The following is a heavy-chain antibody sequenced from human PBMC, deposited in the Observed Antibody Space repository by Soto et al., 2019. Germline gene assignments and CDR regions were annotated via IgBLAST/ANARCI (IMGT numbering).Heavy chain of an antibody. V-gene: IGHV1-46*03. J-gene: IGHJ4*02. Sequence: QVQLVQSGAEVKKPGASVKVSCKASGYTFTNDSMHWVRPAPGQGLEWRGIINPSTGTTSYAQKFHVRLTMTRDTSTSTVHMELSSLRSDDTAVYYCARASWDRVRGFKEFDYWGQGTLVTGSS. CDR3: ARASWDRVRGFKEFDY. CDR1: GYTFTNDS. CDR2: INPSTGTT. D-gene: IGHD3-10*01.